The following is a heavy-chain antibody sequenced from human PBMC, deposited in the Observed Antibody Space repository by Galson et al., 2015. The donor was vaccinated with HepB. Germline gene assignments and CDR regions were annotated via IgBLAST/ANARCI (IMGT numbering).Heavy chain of an antibody. CDR1: GYTFTSYG. V-gene: IGHV1-18*01. D-gene: IGHD3-16*02. CDR2: ISAYNGNT. Sequence: QSGAEVKKPGASVKVSCKASGYTFTSYGISWVRQAPGQGLEWMGWISAYNGNTNYARKLQGRVTMTTDTSTSTAYMELRSLRSDDTAVYYCARGHLGGGYYDYMWGSYRPNYFDYWGQGTLVTVSS. J-gene: IGHJ4*02. CDR3: ARGHLGGGYYDYMWGSYRPNYFDY.